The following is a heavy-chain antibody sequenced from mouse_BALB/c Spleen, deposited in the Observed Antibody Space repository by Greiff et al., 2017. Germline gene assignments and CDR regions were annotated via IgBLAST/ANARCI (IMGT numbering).Heavy chain of an antibody. V-gene: IGHV3-6*02. Sequence: EVQLQESGPGLVKPSQSLSLTCSVTGYSITSCYYWNWIRQFPGNKLEWMGYISYDGSNNYNPSLKNRISITRDTSKNQFFLKLNSVTTEDTATYDCARDRGNYVRYFDVWGAGTTVTVSS. CDR2: ISYDGSN. D-gene: IGHD5-5*01. CDR3: ARDRGNYVRYFDV. CDR1: GYSITSCYY. J-gene: IGHJ1*01.